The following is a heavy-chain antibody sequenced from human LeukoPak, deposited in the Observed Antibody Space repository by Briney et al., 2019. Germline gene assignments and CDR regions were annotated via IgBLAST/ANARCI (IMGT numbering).Heavy chain of an antibody. Sequence: GGSLRLSCAASGFTFSSYAMSWVRQAPGKGLEWVSTISGSGSGTYYADSVKGRFTISRGNSKNTLYLQMDSLGAEDTAVYYCAREAIFGAATGQYFQHWGQGTLVTVSS. CDR3: AREAIFGAATGQYFQH. CDR1: GFTFSSYA. D-gene: IGHD3-3*01. V-gene: IGHV3-23*01. CDR2: ISGSGSGT. J-gene: IGHJ1*01.